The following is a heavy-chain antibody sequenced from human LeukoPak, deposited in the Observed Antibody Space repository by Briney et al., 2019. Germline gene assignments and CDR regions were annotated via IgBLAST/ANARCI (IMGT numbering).Heavy chain of an antibody. V-gene: IGHV3-66*01. J-gene: IGHJ4*02. CDR1: GFTFSSYA. Sequence: GGSLRLSCAASGFTFSSYAMSWVRQAPGMGLEWVSTIYRGGSSFYADSVKGRFTISRDNSKNTLYLQMDSLRAEDTAVYYCASDLSTWFDWGQGTQVTVAS. CDR2: IYRGGSS. D-gene: IGHD6-13*01. CDR3: ASDLSTWFD.